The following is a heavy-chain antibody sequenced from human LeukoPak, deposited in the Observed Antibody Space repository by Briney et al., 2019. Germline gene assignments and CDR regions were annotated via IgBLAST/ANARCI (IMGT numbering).Heavy chain of an antibody. CDR1: GFTFSSYS. J-gene: IGHJ6*03. V-gene: IGHV3-21*01. D-gene: IGHD3-3*01. CDR3: ARGVRTIFGVYYYYYMDV. CDR2: ISSSSSYI. Sequence: AGGSLRLSCAASGFTFSSYSMNWVRQAPGKGLEWVSSISSSSSYIYYADSVKGRFTISRDNAKNSLYLQMNSLRAEDTAVYYRARGVRTIFGVYYYYYMDVWGKGTTVTVSS.